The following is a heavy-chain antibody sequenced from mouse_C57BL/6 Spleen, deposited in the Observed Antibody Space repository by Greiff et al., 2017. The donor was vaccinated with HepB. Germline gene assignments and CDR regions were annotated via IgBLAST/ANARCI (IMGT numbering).Heavy chain of an antibody. Sequence: VKLQESGAELARPGASVKLSCKASGYTFTSYGISWVKQRTGQGLEWIGEIYPRSGNTYYNEKFKGKATLTADKSSSTAYMELRSLTSEDSAVYFCARAGLLHAMDYWGQGTSVTVSS. V-gene: IGHV1-81*01. CDR3: ARAGLLHAMDY. J-gene: IGHJ4*01. D-gene: IGHD2-3*01. CDR1: GYTFTSYG. CDR2: IYPRSGNT.